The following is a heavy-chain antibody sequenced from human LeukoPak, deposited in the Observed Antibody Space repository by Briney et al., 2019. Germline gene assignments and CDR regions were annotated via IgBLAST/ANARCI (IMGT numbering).Heavy chain of an antibody. CDR2: IYYSGST. D-gene: IGHD3-10*01. V-gene: IGHV4-39*07. J-gene: IGHJ4*02. CDR1: GGSISSYY. CDR3: ARAPGGSSRITMVRGVYYFDY. Sequence: SETLSLTCTVSGGSISSYYWSWIRQPPGKGLEWIGSIYYSGSTYYNPSLKSRVTISVDTSKNQFSLKLSSVTAADTAVYYCARAPGGSSRITMVRGVYYFDYWGQGTLVTVSS.